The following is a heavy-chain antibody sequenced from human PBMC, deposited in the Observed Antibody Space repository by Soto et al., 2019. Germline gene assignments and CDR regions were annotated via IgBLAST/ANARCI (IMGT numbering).Heavy chain of an antibody. D-gene: IGHD6-19*01. CDR1: GFTFSDYA. CDR2: LYGNGGGV. V-gene: IGHV3-23*01. CDR3: ARAAVPFDGIWLAHD. J-gene: IGHJ4*02. Sequence: PGGSLRLSCAASGFTFSDYAIIWIRQVPGKGLQWVSGLYGNGGGVHYADSVKGRFTISRDNSAYSAYLQMNNLRVEDTAVYYWARAAVPFDGIWLAHDGGRGPVVTVPS.